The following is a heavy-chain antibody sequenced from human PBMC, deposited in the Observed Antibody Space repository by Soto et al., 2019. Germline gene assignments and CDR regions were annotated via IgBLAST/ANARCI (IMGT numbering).Heavy chain of an antibody. CDR1: GFTFSSYG. Sequence: EVQLLESGGGLVQPGGSLRLSCAASGFTFSSYGMSWVRQAPGKGLEWISGLSDSGDKTYYADSVKGRFTISRDTSKNTLYRQMSSLRVEDTAVYYCAKDSGYDSTDWGQGTLVIVSS. V-gene: IGHV3-23*01. CDR2: LSDSGDKT. J-gene: IGHJ4*02. CDR3: AKDSGYDSTD. D-gene: IGHD3-22*01.